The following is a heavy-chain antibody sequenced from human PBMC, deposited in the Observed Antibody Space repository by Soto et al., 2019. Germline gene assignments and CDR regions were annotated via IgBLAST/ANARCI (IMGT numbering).Heavy chain of an antibody. CDR1: GYTFTSYA. CDR2: INAGNGNT. V-gene: IGHV1-3*01. Sequence: ASVKVSCKASGYTFTSYAMHWVRQAPGQRLEWMGWINAGNGNTKYSQKFQGRVTITRDTSASTAYMELSSLRSEDTAVYYCARVYYDIFTGSSKYYFDYWGQGTPAPVAS. D-gene: IGHD3-9*01. J-gene: IGHJ4*02. CDR3: ARVYYDIFTGSSKYYFDY.